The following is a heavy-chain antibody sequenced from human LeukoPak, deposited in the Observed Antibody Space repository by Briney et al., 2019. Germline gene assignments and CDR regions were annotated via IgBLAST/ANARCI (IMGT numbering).Heavy chain of an antibody. D-gene: IGHD6-19*01. CDR2: ISWNSGYI. J-gene: IGHJ4*02. V-gene: IGHV3-9*01. CDR1: GFTFDNYA. Sequence: PTGGSLRLSCAASGFTFDNYAMHWARQAPGKGLEWLSIISWNSGYIGYADSVKGRFTISRDNAKKSLDLQMNSLRAEDTAFYYCAKVRGTYSSGYFFDYWGQGTLVTVSS. CDR3: AKVRGTYSSGYFFDY.